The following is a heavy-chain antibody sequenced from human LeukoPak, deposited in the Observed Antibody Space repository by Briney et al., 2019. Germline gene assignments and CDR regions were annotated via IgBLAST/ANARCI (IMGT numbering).Heavy chain of an antibody. CDR2: ISSNGDNT. D-gene: IGHD6-25*01. Sequence: PGGSLRLFCSASGFTFRNYAMHWVTQAPGKGLEYVSAISSNGDNTNYAESLKGRFTISRDNSKNTLYLQMSSLRAEDTAVYYCVKGAAATPLGYGMDVWGQGTTVTVSS. CDR3: VKGAAATPLGYGMDV. V-gene: IGHV3-64D*09. J-gene: IGHJ6*02. CDR1: GFTFRNYA.